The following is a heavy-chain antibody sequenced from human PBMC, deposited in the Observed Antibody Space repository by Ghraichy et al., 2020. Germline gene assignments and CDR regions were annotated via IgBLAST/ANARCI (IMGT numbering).Heavy chain of an antibody. D-gene: IGHD1/OR15-1a*01. V-gene: IGHV4-34*01. CDR2: INHSGST. CDR1: GGSFSGYY. CDR3: ATHGTTNY. Sequence: SETLSLTCAVYGGSFSGYYWSWIRQPPGKGLEWIGEINHSGSTNYNPSLKSRVTISVDTSKNQFSLKLSSVTAADTAVYYCATHGTTNYWGQGTLVTVSS. J-gene: IGHJ4*02.